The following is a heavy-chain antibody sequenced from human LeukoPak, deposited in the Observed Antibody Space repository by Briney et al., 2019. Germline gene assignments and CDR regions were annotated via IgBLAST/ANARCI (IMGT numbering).Heavy chain of an antibody. Sequence: SETLSLTCTVSGGSISSGSYYWSWIRQPAGKGLEWIGRIYTSGSTNYNPSLKSRVTISVDTSKNQFSLKLSSVTAADTAVYYCAREDYGSGSYYPSWAFDYWGQGTLVTVSS. CDR2: IYTSGST. CDR3: AREDYGSGSYYPSWAFDY. J-gene: IGHJ4*02. D-gene: IGHD3-10*01. V-gene: IGHV4-61*02. CDR1: GGSISSGSYY.